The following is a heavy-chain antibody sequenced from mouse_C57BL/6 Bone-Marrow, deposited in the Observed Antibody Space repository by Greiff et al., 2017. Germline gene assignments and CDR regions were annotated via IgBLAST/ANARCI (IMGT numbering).Heavy chain of an antibody. J-gene: IGHJ1*03. V-gene: IGHV1-4*01. Sequence: VMLVESGAELARPGASVKMSCKASGYTFTSYTMHWVKQRPGQGLEWIGYINPSSGYTKYNQKFKDKATLTADKSSSTAYMQLSSLTSEDSAVYYCARGVWPHWYFDVWGTGTTVTVSS. D-gene: IGHD2-10*02. CDR3: ARGVWPHWYFDV. CDR2: INPSSGYT. CDR1: GYTFTSYT.